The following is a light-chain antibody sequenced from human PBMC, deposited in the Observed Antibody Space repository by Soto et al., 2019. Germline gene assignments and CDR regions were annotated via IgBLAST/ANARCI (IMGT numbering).Light chain of an antibody. J-gene: IGLJ1*01. CDR1: SSDVGGYKY. CDR3: ISYTSASTFV. Sequence: QSVLTQPASVSGSPGQSITISCTGTSSDVGGYKYVSWYQQHPGRAPKLMIFEVSNRPSGVANRFSGSKSGNTASLTISGLQDEDEADYYCISYTSASTFVFGTGTKVTVL. CDR2: EVS. V-gene: IGLV2-14*01.